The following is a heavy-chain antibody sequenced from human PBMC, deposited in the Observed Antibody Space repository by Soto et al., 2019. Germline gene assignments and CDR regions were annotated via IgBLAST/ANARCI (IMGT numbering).Heavy chain of an antibody. CDR2: INPNSGGT. CDR1: GYTFTGYY. V-gene: IGHV1-2*02. Sequence: ASVKVSCKASGYTFTGYYMHWVRQAPVQGLEWMGWINPNSGGTNYAQKFQGRVTMTRDTSISTAYMELSRLRSDDTAVYYCARVRLLLAMDAFDIWGQGTMVTVSS. CDR3: ARVRLLLAMDAFDI. J-gene: IGHJ3*02. D-gene: IGHD5-18*01.